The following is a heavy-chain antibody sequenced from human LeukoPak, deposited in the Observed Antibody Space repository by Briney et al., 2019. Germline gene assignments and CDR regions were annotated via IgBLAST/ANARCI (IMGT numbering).Heavy chain of an antibody. Sequence: LETLSLTCTVSGGSISSYYWSWIRQPPGKGLEWIGEINHSGSTNYNPSLKSRVTISVDTSKNQFSLKLSSVTAADTAVYYCARVRGEPDYYYGMDVWGQGTTVTVSS. V-gene: IGHV4-34*01. CDR1: GGSISSYY. J-gene: IGHJ6*02. D-gene: IGHD3-16*01. CDR3: ARVRGEPDYYYGMDV. CDR2: INHSGST.